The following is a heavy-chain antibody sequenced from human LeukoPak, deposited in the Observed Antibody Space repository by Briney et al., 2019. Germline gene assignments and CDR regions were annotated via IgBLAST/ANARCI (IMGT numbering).Heavy chain of an antibody. V-gene: IGHV3-30*03. J-gene: IGHJ4*02. Sequence: PGGSLRLSCAASGFTFSNCGMHWVRQAPGKGLEWVAVISYDGSIKDYADSVKGRFTISRDNSKNTLYLQMNSLRAEDTAVYYCARVDSGYDYWGQGTLVTVSS. D-gene: IGHD5-12*01. CDR2: ISYDGSIK. CDR3: ARVDSGYDY. CDR1: GFTFSNCG.